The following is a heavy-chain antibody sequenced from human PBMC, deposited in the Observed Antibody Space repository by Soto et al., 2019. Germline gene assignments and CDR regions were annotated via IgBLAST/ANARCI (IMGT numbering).Heavy chain of an antibody. CDR1: GFTVSSNY. Sequence: GSLRLSCAASGFTVSSNYMSWVRQAPGKGLEWVSVIYSGGSTYYADSVKDRFTISRDNAKNSLYLQMNSLRAEDTAVYYCARHPERIAQIGWFDPWGQGTLVTVSS. D-gene: IGHD6-13*01. J-gene: IGHJ5*02. CDR3: ARHPERIAQIGWFDP. CDR2: IYSGGST. V-gene: IGHV3-66*04.